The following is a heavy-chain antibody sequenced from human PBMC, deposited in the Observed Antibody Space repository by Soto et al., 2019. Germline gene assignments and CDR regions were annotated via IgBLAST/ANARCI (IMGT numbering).Heavy chain of an antibody. Sequence: PGGSVRLSCAASGFTFDDYAMHWVRQAPGKGLEWVSGISWNSGSIGYADSVKGRFTISRDNAKNSLYLQMNSLRAEDTALYYCAKDYGSGSYYNAPGFDPWGQGT. CDR2: ISWNSGSI. D-gene: IGHD3-10*01. V-gene: IGHV3-9*01. CDR1: GFTFDDYA. CDR3: AKDYGSGSYYNAPGFDP. J-gene: IGHJ5*02.